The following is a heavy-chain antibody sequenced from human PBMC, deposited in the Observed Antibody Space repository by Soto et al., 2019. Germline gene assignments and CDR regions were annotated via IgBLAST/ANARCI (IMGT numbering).Heavy chain of an antibody. V-gene: IGHV1-18*01. CDR2: IIPNFGTT. D-gene: IGHD2-15*01. CDR3: ARASCSGGSCYSPLDY. J-gene: IGHJ4*02. Sequence: ASVKFSCKASGGTFISYAISWVRQAPGQGLEWMGWIIPNFGTTNYAQKFQGRVTMTTDTSTSTAYMELRSLRSDDTAVYYCARASCSGGSCYSPLDYWGQGTLVTVSS. CDR1: GGTFISYA.